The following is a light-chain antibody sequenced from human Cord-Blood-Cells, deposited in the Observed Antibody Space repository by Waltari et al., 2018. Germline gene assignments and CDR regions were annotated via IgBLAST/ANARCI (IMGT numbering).Light chain of an antibody. CDR2: EVS. V-gene: IGLV2-18*02. CDR1: SSDVGSYNR. Sequence: QSAPTQPPSVSGSPGQSVTIPCNGTSSDVGSYNRLSCYQHPPGTAPTLKIHEVSKPPSGVPERFSGSKSGNTASLTISGLQAEDEADYYCSSYTSSSTVPVVFGGGTKLTVL. CDR3: SSYTSSSTVPVV. J-gene: IGLJ2*01.